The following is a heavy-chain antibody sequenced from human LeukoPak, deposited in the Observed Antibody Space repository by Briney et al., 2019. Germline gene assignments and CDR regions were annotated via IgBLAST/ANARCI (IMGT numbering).Heavy chain of an antibody. Sequence: ASVTVSCKTSGYSFTSYQIHWVRQAPGQGLEWMGRIYPRDGSTSYEQKLLGRVTMTSDTSTSTVYMDLISLRSEDTAVYYRARADYASSNYYYGFGCCGVDIWGQGTMVPVSS. CDR1: GYSFTSYQ. V-gene: IGHV1-46*01. CDR3: ARADYASSNYYYGFGCCGVDI. D-gene: IGHD3-10*01. CDR2: IYPRDGST. J-gene: IGHJ3*02.